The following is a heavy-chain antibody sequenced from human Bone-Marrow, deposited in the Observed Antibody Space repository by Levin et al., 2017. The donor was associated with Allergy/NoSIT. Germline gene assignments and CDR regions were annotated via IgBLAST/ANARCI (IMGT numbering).Heavy chain of an antibody. Sequence: GESLKISCTVSGFSFSIYSINWVRQAPGKGLEWVSSISSSGSDMYYVDSVKGRFTISRDNAKNSLTLQMNSLRAEDTAVYYCARGIIGDVRVAHKEAFDIWGQGTMVIVSS. V-gene: IGHV3-21*01. D-gene: IGHD2-8*02. J-gene: IGHJ3*02. CDR3: ARGIIGDVRVAHKEAFDI. CDR2: ISSSGSDM. CDR1: GFSFSIYS.